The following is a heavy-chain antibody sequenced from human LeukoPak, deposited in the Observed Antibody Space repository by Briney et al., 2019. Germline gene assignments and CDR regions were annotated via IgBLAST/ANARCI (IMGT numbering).Heavy chain of an antibody. CDR1: GYTFTSYD. D-gene: IGHD3-10*01. V-gene: IGHV1-8*01. Sequence: ASVKVSCKASGYTFTSYDINWVRQATGQGLEWMGWMNPNSGNTGYAQKFQGRVTMTRSTSISTAYMELSSLRSEDTAVYYCARVDYSGSGSYYGNWFDPWGQGTLVTVSS. CDR2: MNPNSGNT. J-gene: IGHJ5*02. CDR3: ARVDYSGSGSYYGNWFDP.